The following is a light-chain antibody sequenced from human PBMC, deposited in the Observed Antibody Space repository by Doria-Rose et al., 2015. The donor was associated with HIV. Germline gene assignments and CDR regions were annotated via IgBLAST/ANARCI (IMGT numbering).Light chain of an antibody. CDR1: QSFSSTY. CDR3: RQYGTSWT. J-gene: IGKJ1*01. Sequence: TQSPGTLSLSPGERATLSCRASQSFSSTYLAWYQQKPGQALSLLIYDGSTRATGTPVRFSASGSETDFTLTINRLEPEDFALYYCRQYGTSWTFGQGTKVEI. V-gene: IGKV3-20*01. CDR2: DGS.